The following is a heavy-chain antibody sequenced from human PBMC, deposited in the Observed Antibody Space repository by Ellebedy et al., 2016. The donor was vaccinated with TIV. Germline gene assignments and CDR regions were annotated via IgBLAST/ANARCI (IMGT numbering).Heavy chain of an antibody. CDR3: AIGPAMVLYYFDY. Sequence: MPSETLSLTCTVSSGSISSGDYYWSWIRQPPGKGLEWIGYIYYIGSTYYNPSLKSRVTISVDTSKNQFSLKLRSVTAADTAVYYCAIGPAMVLYYFDYWGQGTLVTVSS. CDR1: SGSISSGDYY. J-gene: IGHJ4*02. CDR2: IYYIGST. D-gene: IGHD5-18*01. V-gene: IGHV4-30-4*01.